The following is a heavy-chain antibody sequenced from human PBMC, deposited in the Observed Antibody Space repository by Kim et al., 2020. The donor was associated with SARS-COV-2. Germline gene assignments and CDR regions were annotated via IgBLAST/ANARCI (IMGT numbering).Heavy chain of an antibody. V-gene: IGHV4-38-2*02. D-gene: IGHD3-3*01. CDR3: AGRVISSWFIFGL. J-gene: IGHJ4*02. CDR2: IFHTGKT. CDR1: GCSIGIGYY. Sequence: SETLSLTCTVSGCSIGIGYYCGWMRQLPPGGLEWVFSIFHTGKTSYNHPLRSRVIIFVDTTKREVSPNLTSSTAAAKAIYYCAGRVISSWFIFGLWGQGT.